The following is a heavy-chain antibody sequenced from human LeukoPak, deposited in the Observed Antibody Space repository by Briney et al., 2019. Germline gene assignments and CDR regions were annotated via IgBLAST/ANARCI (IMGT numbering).Heavy chain of an antibody. CDR1: GFTFSSYS. J-gene: IGHJ4*02. V-gene: IGHV3-21*04. CDR2: ISSSSSYI. Sequence: GGSLRLSCAASGFTFSSYSMNWVRQAPGKGLEWVSSISSSSSYIYYADSVKGRFTISRDNSKNTLYLQMNSLRAEDTAVYYCAKDPPLWFGESHYFNYWGQGTLVTVSS. D-gene: IGHD3-10*01. CDR3: AKDPPLWFGESHYFNY.